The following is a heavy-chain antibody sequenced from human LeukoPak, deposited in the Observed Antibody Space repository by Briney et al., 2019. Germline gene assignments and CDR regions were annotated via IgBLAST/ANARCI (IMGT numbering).Heavy chain of an antibody. V-gene: IGHV3-23*01. J-gene: IGHJ3*02. Sequence: PGGSLRLSCAASGFTFSSYAMSWVRQAPGKGLEWVSAISGSGGSTYYADSVKGRFTISRDNSKNTLYLQMNSLRAEDTAVYYCARVTYDFWSGYYDAFDIWGQGTMVTVSS. CDR3: ARVTYDFWSGYYDAFDI. D-gene: IGHD3-3*01. CDR2: ISGSGGST. CDR1: GFTFSSYA.